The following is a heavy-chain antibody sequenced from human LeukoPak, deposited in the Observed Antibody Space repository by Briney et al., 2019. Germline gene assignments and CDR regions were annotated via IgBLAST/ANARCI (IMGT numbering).Heavy chain of an antibody. CDR1: GGSVSSDSYY. CDR2: IYYSGST. CDR3: ARDPTNYYYYGMDV. Sequence: SETLSLTCTVSGGSVSSDSYYWSWIRQPPGKGLEWIGYIYYSGSTNYNPSLKSRVTISVDTSKNQFSLKLNSVTAADTAVYYCARDPTNYYYYGMDVWGQGTTVTVSS. V-gene: IGHV4-61*01. J-gene: IGHJ6*02.